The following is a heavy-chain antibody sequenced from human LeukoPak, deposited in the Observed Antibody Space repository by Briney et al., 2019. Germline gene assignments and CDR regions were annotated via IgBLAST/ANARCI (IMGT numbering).Heavy chain of an antibody. CDR2: IYYSGST. J-gene: IGHJ4*02. D-gene: IGHD2-2*01. Sequence: SSETLSLTCTVSGGSISSSSYYWGWIRQPPGKGLEWIGSIYYSGSTYYNPSLKSRVTISVDTSKNQFSLKLSSVTAADTAVYYCARSKLGYCSSTSCYGIFVPIDYWGQGTLVTVSS. CDR3: ARSKLGYCSSTSCYGIFVPIDY. V-gene: IGHV4-39*01. CDR1: GGSISSSSYY.